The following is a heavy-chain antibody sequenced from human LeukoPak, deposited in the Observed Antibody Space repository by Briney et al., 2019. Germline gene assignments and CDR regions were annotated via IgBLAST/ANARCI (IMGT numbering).Heavy chain of an antibody. D-gene: IGHD2-2*02. Sequence: GSLRLSCAASGFTFSTYAMTWVRQAPGKGLEWVSVVSGFDGSTYYGDSVKGRFTISRDNSKNTLYLQMNSLRDDDTAVYYCARESGANFYTVDLWGQGTLVTVSS. J-gene: IGHJ5*02. V-gene: IGHV3-23*01. CDR2: VSGFDGST. CDR3: ARESGANFYTVDL. CDR1: GFTFSTYA.